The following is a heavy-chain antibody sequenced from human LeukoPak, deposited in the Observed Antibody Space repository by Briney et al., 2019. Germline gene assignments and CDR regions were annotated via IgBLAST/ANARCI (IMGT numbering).Heavy chain of an antibody. D-gene: IGHD3-22*01. CDR1: GGSISSYY. CDR3: ACSLNAYYYASSGFDY. CDR2: IYYSGST. V-gene: IGHV4-59*08. Sequence: SETLSLTCTVSGGSISSYYWSWIRQPPGKGLEWIGYIYYSGSTNYNPSLKSRVIISVDTSKNQFSLKLSSVTAADTAVYYCACSLNAYYYASSGFDYWGQGTLVTVSS. J-gene: IGHJ4*02.